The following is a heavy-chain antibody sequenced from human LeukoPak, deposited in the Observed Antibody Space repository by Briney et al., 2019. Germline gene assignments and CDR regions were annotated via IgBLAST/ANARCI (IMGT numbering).Heavy chain of an antibody. D-gene: IGHD2/OR15-2a*01. CDR3: ARGVRYYFM. CDR1: GGSFSGYY. CDR2: INHSGST. V-gene: IGHV4-34*01. J-gene: IGHJ4*02. Sequence: PSETLSLTCAVYGGSFSGYYWSWIRQPPGKGLEWIGEINHSGSTNYNPSLKSRVTISVDTSKNKFSLKLSSVTAADTAVYYCARGVRYYFMWGQGTLVTVSS.